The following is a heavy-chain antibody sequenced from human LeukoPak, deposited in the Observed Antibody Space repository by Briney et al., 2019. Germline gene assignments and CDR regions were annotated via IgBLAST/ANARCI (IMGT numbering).Heavy chain of an antibody. V-gene: IGHV3-30*04. CDR2: ISYDGSNK. J-gene: IGHJ4*02. Sequence: GGSLRLSCAASGFTFSSYAMHWVRQAPGKGLEWVAVISYDGSNKYYADSVKGRFTISRDNSKNTLYLQMNSLRAEDTAVYCCARDVDDSSGYYKGIFDYWGQGTLVTVSS. D-gene: IGHD3-22*01. CDR1: GFTFSSYA. CDR3: ARDVDDSSGYYKGIFDY.